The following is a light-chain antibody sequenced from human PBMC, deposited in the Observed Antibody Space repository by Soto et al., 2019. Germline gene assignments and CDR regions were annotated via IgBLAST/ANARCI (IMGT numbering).Light chain of an antibody. J-gene: IGLJ1*01. Sequence: QSVLTQPPSASGTPGQRVTISCSGSSSNIGSNYVYWYQQLPGTAPKLLIYRNNQRPSGVPDRLSGSKSSTSASLAISGLRSEDEADYYCAAWDDSLSGYVFGTGTKVTVL. V-gene: IGLV1-47*01. CDR1: SSNIGSNY. CDR2: RNN. CDR3: AAWDDSLSGYV.